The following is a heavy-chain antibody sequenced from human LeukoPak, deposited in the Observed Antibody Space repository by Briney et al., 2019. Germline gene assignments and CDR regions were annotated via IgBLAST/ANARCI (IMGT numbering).Heavy chain of an antibody. V-gene: IGHV3-64*04. CDR3: ARDYDTMVRGGLDY. CDR1: GFAFSSYA. J-gene: IGHJ4*02. CDR2: ISRDGGTQ. D-gene: IGHD3-10*01. Sequence: PGGSLRLSCSASGFAFSSYAMYWVRQAPGKGLEYVSAISRDGGTQYPADSVKGRITISRDNSKNTLYLQMNSLRAEDTAVYYCARDYDTMVRGGLDYWGQGTLVTVSS.